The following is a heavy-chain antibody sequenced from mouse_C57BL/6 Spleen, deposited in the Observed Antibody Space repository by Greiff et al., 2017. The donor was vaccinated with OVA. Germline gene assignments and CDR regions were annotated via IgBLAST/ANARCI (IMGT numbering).Heavy chain of an antibody. Sequence: QVQLQQPGAELVKPGASVKLSCKASGYTFTSYWMHWVKQRPGQGLEWIGMIHPNSGSTNYNEKFKSKATLTVDKSSSTAYMQLSSLTSEDSAVYYCARDGSSYEWYFDVWGTGTTVTVSS. D-gene: IGHD1-1*01. V-gene: IGHV1-64*01. CDR3: ARDGSSYEWYFDV. CDR1: GYTFTSYW. J-gene: IGHJ1*03. CDR2: IHPNSGST.